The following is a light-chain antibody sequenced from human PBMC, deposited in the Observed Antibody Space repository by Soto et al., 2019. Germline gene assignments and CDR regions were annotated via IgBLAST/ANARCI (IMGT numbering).Light chain of an antibody. CDR2: ENN. CDR1: SSNIGNNY. Sequence: HSVLTQPPSVSAAPGQKVTISCSGSSSNIGNNYVSWYQQLPGTAPKLLIYENNKRPSGIPDRFSGSKSGTSATLGITGLQTGDEADYYCGTWDSSLSAGGVFGSGTKVIVL. V-gene: IGLV1-51*02. CDR3: GTWDSSLSAGGV. J-gene: IGLJ1*01.